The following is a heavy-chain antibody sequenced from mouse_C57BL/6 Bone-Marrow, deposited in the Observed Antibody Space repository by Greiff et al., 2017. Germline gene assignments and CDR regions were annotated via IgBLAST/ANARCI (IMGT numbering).Heavy chain of an antibody. V-gene: IGHV1-76*01. Sequence: VQLQESGAELVRPGASVKLSCKASGYTFTDYYINWVKQRPGQGLEWIARIYPGSGNTYYNEKFKGKVTLTAEKSSSPAYMQLSSLTSEDSVVYFCARRGLRGGYAMDYWGQGTSVTVSS. CDR1: GYTFTDYY. J-gene: IGHJ4*01. CDR2: IYPGSGNT. CDR3: ARRGLRGGYAMDY. D-gene: IGHD2-4*01.